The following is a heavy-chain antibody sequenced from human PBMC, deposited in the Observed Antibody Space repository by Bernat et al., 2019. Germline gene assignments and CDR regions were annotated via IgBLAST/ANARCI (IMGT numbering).Heavy chain of an antibody. V-gene: IGHV4-59*01. CDR1: GGSISSYY. Sequence: QVQLQESGPGLVKPSETLSLTCTVSGGSISSYYWSWIRQPPGKGLEWIGYIYYSGSTNYNPSLKSRVTISVDTSKNQFSLKLSSVTAADTAEYYCARGGGYYDSSGKFDYWGQGTLVTVSS. CDR3: ARGGGYYDSSGKFDY. J-gene: IGHJ4*02. D-gene: IGHD3-22*01. CDR2: IYYSGST.